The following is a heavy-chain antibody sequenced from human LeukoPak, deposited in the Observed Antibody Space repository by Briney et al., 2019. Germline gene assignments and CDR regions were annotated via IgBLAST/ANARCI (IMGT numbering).Heavy chain of an antibody. J-gene: IGHJ4*02. V-gene: IGHV4-30-4*01. CDR2: IYYSGST. Sequence: PSETLSLTCTVSGGSISSGDYYWSWIRQPPGKGLEWIGYIYYSGSTYYDPSLKSRVTISVDTSKNQFSLKLSSVTAADTAVYYCASSDYDILTGYYAVDYWGQGTLVTVSS. CDR1: GGSISSGDYY. CDR3: ASSDYDILTGYYAVDY. D-gene: IGHD3-9*01.